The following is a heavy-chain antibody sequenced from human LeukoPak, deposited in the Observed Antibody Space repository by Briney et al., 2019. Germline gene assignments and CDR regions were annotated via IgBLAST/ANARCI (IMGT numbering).Heavy chain of an antibody. J-gene: IGHJ6*02. D-gene: IGHD6-19*01. CDR2: ISGSGGST. Sequence: PGGSLRLSCAASGFTFSSYAMSWVRQAPGKGLEWVSAISGSGGSTYYADSVKGRFTISRDNSKNTLYLQMNSLRAVDTAVYYCAKDPSRENSSGWWVYYYGMDVWGQGTTVTVSS. CDR1: GFTFSSYA. CDR3: AKDPSRENSSGWWVYYYGMDV. V-gene: IGHV3-23*01.